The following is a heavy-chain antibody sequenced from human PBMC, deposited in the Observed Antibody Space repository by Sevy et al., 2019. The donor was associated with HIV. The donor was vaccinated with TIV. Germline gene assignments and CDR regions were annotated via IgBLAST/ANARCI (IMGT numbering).Heavy chain of an antibody. Sequence: GESLKISCAASGFTFSSAWMSWVRQAPGKGLEWVGRIKSEIDGGAIDYAAPVKGRFSISREDSKNTVYLQMNSLKTEDTAVYYCIKDPGYRGYDEEVINYYYYGMDVWGQGTTVTVSS. CDR1: GFTFSSAW. V-gene: IGHV3-15*01. CDR2: IKSEIDGGAI. J-gene: IGHJ6*02. CDR3: IKDPGYRGYDEEVINYYYYGMDV. D-gene: IGHD5-12*01.